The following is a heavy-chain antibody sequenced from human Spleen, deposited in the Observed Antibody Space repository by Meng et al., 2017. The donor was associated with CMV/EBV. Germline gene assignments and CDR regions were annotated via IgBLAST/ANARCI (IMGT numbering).Heavy chain of an antibody. CDR3: AYEAFDYYGLDV. V-gene: IGHV3-48*04. J-gene: IGHJ6*02. D-gene: IGHD2/OR15-2a*01. CDR1: GFTFTTYP. Sequence: GESLKISCSASGFTFTTYPMTWVRQAPGKGLEWVSYISSASSTTYYANSVKGRFTISRDNAKNSLYLQMNSLRAEDTAVYYCAYEAFDYYGLDVWGQGTTVTVSS. CDR2: ISSASSTT.